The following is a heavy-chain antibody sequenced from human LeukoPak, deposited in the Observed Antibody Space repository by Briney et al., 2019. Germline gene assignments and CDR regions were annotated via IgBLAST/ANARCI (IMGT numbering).Heavy chain of an antibody. V-gene: IGHV1-69*04. CDR2: IIPILGIA. CDR3: ARFVYGDYKLDY. Sequence: SVKVSCKASGGTFSSYAISWVRQAPGQGLEWTGRIIPILGIANYAQKFQGRVTITADKSTSTAYMELSSLRSEDTAVYYCARFVYGDYKLDYWGQGTLVTVSS. J-gene: IGHJ4*02. D-gene: IGHD4-17*01. CDR1: GGTFSSYA.